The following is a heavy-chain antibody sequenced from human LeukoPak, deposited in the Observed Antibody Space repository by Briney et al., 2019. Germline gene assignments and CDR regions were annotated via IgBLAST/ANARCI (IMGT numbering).Heavy chain of an antibody. CDR1: GGSISSYY. CDR3: ASRSSIWSGYQDTLYYFDS. D-gene: IGHD3-3*01. V-gene: IGHV4-59*01. Sequence: SETLSLTCTVSGGSISSYYWSWIRQPPGKRLEWIGHIYYSGSTNYNPSLKSRVTISVDTSKNQFSLKLSSVTAADTVVYYCASRSSIWSGYQDTLYYFDSWGQGTLVTVSS. CDR2: IYYSGST. J-gene: IGHJ4*02.